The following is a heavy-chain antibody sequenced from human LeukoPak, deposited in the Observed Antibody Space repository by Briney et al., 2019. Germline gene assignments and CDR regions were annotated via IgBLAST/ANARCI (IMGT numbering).Heavy chain of an antibody. CDR1: GFSFDDYA. J-gene: IGHJ6*03. CDR3: TRSGEGANPGRNHFYYYYMDV. Sequence: GGSLRLSCTASGFSFDDYAMSWVRQAPGKGLEWVGFIRSKTYGGTTEYGASLEGRFTISRDDSKRIAYLQMNSLKIEDTALYYCTRSGEGANPGRNHFYYYYMDVWGKGTTVTVSS. CDR2: IRSKTYGGTT. V-gene: IGHV3-49*04. D-gene: IGHD3-10*01.